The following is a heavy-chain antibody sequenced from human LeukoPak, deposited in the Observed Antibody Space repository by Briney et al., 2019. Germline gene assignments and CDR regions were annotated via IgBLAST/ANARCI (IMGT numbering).Heavy chain of an antibody. CDR3: AKSVAIYFYYGLDV. V-gene: IGHV3-23*01. Sequence: GGSLRLSCEASGFTFSSYAMSWVRQTPGKGLEWVSAISGSGGSTYYADSVKGRFTISRDNSKNTLFLQMNSLRAVDTAPYYCAKSVAIYFYYGLDVWGQGTTVAVSS. CDR2: ISGSGGST. D-gene: IGHD3-3*01. J-gene: IGHJ6*02. CDR1: GFTFSSYA.